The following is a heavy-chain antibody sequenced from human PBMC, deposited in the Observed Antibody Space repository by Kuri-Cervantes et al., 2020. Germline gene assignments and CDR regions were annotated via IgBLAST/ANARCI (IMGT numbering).Heavy chain of an antibody. J-gene: IGHJ3*02. CDR1: GGSISSYS. CDR2: IFYNGNS. D-gene: IGHD3-22*01. V-gene: IGHV4-59*01. CDR3: ARLAYYYDSSGYLEREAFDI. Sequence: SETLSLTCTVSGGSISSYSWSWIRQPPGKGLEWIGYIFYNGNSNYNPSLKGRLSMSVDMSEKQFSLKLNSVTAADTAVYYCARLAYYYDSSGYLEREAFDIWGQGTMVTV.